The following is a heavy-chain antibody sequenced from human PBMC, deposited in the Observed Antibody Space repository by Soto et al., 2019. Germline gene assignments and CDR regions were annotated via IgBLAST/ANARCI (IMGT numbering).Heavy chain of an antibody. CDR2: IYYSGST. V-gene: IGHV4-31*03. CDR1: GGSISSGGYY. CDR3: ATVNSGYDSSGYYSFDY. J-gene: IGHJ4*02. Sequence: PSETLSLTCTVSGGSISSGGYYWSWIRQHPGKGLEWIGYIYYSGSTYYNPSLKSRVTISVDTSKNQFSLKLSSVTAADTAVYYCATVNSGYDSSGYYSFDYWGQGTLVTVS. D-gene: IGHD3-22*01.